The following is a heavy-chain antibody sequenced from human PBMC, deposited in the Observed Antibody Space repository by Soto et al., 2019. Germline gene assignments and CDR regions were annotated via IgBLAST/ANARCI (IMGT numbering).Heavy chain of an antibody. D-gene: IGHD5-18*01. CDR1: GGSISSSSYY. CDR3: ARRPYSYGLYYFDY. J-gene: IGHJ4*02. Sequence: QLQLQESGPGLVKPSETLSLTCTVSGGSISSSSYYWGWIRQPPGKGLEWIGSIYYSGSTYYNPSLKSRVTISVDTSKNQFSLKLSSVTAADTAVYYCARRPYSYGLYYFDYWGQGTLVTVSS. CDR2: IYYSGST. V-gene: IGHV4-39*01.